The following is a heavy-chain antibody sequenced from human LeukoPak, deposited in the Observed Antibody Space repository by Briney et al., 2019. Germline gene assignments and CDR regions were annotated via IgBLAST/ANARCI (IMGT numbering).Heavy chain of an antibody. CDR2: ISYEGSNK. CDR1: GFSLSSDG. J-gene: IGHJ4*02. D-gene: IGHD5-18*01. Sequence: GRSLRLSCAPSGFSLSSDGARWVRQAPGKGLGWVAVISYEGSNKYYADSVKGRLTISRDNSKKTLYLQMNRLGAEDTAVYYCAKDLGTAMATDWGRGTLVTVSS. CDR3: AKDLGTAMATD. V-gene: IGHV3-30*18.